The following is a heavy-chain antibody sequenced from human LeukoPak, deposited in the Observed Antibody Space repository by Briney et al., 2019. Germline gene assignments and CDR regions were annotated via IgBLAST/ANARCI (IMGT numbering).Heavy chain of an antibody. V-gene: IGHV4-30-2*01. CDR3: ARAMGKGLYFDY. J-gene: IGHJ4*02. Sequence: SETLSLTCAVSGGSISSGGYSWSWIRQPPGKGLEWIGYIYHSGSTYYNPSLKSRVTISVDRSKNQFSLKLSSVTAADTAVYYCARAMGKGLYFDYWGQGTLVTVSS. CDR2: IYHSGST. D-gene: IGHD7-27*01. CDR1: GGSISSGGYS.